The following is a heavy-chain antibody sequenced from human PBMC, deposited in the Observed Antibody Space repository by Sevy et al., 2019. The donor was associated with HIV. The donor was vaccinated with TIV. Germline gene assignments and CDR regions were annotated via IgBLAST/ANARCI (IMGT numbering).Heavy chain of an antibody. D-gene: IGHD5-12*01. CDR2: IRLDGNDK. Sequence: GGSLRLSCEAFGFSFSNYGMHWVRQAPGKGPEWVSSIRLDGNDKQYEDSVKGRFTISRDNSKNRLNLQMNSLRAEDTAVYYCARDPGYSGYDWGALTYYFDYWGQGTLVTVSS. CDR1: GFSFSNYG. J-gene: IGHJ4*02. CDR3: ARDPGYSGYDWGALTYYFDY. V-gene: IGHV3-30*02.